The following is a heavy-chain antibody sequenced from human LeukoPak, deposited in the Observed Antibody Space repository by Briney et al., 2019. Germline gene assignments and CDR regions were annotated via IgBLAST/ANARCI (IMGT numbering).Heavy chain of an antibody. J-gene: IGHJ2*01. CDR1: GFTFRSYW. Sequence: GSLRLSCAASGFTFRSYWMHWVRQAPGKGLVWVSRISSDESSTTYANSVKGRFTISRDNAKNTLNLQMNSLRAEDTAVYYCARGTVAGDWYFDLWGRGTLVTVSS. V-gene: IGHV3-74*03. CDR2: ISSDESST. D-gene: IGHD6-19*01. CDR3: ARGTVAGDWYFDL.